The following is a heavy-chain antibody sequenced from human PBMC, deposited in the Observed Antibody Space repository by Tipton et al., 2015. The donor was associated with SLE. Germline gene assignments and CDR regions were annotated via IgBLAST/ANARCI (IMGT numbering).Heavy chain of an antibody. CDR2: IYYSGST. J-gene: IGHJ3*02. Sequence: TLSLTCTVSGGSISSSSNYWGWIRQPPGKGLEWIGSIYYSGSTYYNPSLKSRVTISVDTSKNQFSLKLSSVTAADTAVYYCARDRRGGYGDSRGGAFDIWGQGTMVTVSS. D-gene: IGHD4-17*01. CDR3: ARDRRGGYGDSRGGAFDI. V-gene: IGHV4-39*07. CDR1: GGSISSSSNY.